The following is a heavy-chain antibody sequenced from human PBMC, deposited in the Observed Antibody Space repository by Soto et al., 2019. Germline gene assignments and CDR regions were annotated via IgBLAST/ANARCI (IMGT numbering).Heavy chain of an antibody. Sequence: GGSLRLSCAASGFTFSSYGMHWVRQAPGKGLEWVAVISYDGSNKYYADSVKGRFTISRDNSKNTLYLQMNSLRAEDTAVYYCAKPRVWYSGSYEVDYWGQGTLVTVSS. V-gene: IGHV3-30*18. CDR3: AKPRVWYSGSYEVDY. CDR1: GFTFSSYG. D-gene: IGHD1-26*01. J-gene: IGHJ4*02. CDR2: ISYDGSNK.